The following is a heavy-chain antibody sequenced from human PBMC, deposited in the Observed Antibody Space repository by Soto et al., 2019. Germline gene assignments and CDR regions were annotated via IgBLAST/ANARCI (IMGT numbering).Heavy chain of an antibody. J-gene: IGHJ4*02. CDR2: IWYDGSNN. D-gene: IGHD2-21*01. Sequence: QVQLVESGGGVVQPGRSLRLSCAASGFTFSSYGMHWVRQAPGKGLEWVAVIWYDGSNNYYADSVKGRFTISRDNSKNTLYLQMNSLRAEDTAVYYCARDRRDCYTARRTSLDYWGQGTLVTVSS. V-gene: IGHV3-33*01. CDR1: GFTFSSYG. CDR3: ARDRRDCYTARRTSLDY.